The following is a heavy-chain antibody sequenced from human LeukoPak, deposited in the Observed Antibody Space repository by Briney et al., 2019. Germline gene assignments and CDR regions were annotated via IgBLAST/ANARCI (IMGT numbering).Heavy chain of an antibody. V-gene: IGHV4-30-2*01. CDR2: IYHSGST. CDR3: ARVLGMLEGYDY. D-gene: IGHD7-27*01. CDR1: GGSISSGGYY. Sequence: TSGTLSLTCTVSGGSISSGGYYWSWIRQPPGKGLEWIGYIYHSGSTYYNPSLKSRVTISVDRSKNQFSLKLSSVTAADTAVYYCARVLGMLEGYDYWGQGTLVTVSS. J-gene: IGHJ4*02.